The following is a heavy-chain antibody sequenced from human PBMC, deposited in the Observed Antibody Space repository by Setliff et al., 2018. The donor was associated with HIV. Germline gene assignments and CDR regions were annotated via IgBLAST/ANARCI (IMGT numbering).Heavy chain of an antibody. CDR1: GDSISSRSYY. V-gene: IGHV4-39*02. J-gene: IGHJ4*02. Sequence: SETLSLTCTVSGDSISSRSYYWAWIRQPPGKGLEWIASVYFTGNSYYNPALQSRVSISVDTSNNQFSLNLNSVTASDRGVYYCARGWFGGYYFDYWGQGTLVTVSS. CDR3: ARGWFGGYYFDY. D-gene: IGHD3-10*01. CDR2: VYFTGNS.